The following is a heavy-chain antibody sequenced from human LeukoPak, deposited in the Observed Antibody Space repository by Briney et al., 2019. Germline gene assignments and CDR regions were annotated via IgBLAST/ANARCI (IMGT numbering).Heavy chain of an antibody. CDR2: ISSSSSTI. CDR3: ASDNYYYGSGSSRGAFDI. V-gene: IGHV3-48*02. J-gene: IGHJ3*02. CDR1: GFTFSSYS. Sequence: GGSLRLSCAASGFTFSSYSMNWVRQVPGKGLEWVSYISSSSSTIYYADSVKGRFTISRDNAKNSLYLQMNSLRDEDTAVYYCASDNYYYGSGSSRGAFDIWGQGTMVTVSS. D-gene: IGHD3-10*01.